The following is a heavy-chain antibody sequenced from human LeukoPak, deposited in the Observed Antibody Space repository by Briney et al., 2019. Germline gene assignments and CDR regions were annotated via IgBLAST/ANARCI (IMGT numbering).Heavy chain of an antibody. J-gene: IGHJ4*02. CDR3: ISGWSGGDY. CDR1: GYTFTRYY. CDR2: SNPIGGRT. V-gene: IGHV1-46*01. D-gene: IGHD6-19*01. Sequence: ASVKGSCKASGYTFTRYYMHWVRQTPAQGLEWMGISNPIGGRTSNVQRFQGGLTKTRDTTRSTVYMELSSLRSKATPVYYCISGWSGGDYWDQGTLVT.